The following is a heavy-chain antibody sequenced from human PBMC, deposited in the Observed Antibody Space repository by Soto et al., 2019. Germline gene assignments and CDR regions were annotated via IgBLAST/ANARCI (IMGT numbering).Heavy chain of an antibody. V-gene: IGHV1-2*04. J-gene: IGHJ6*02. Sequence: ASVKVSCKASGYTFTGYYMHWVRQAPGQGLEWMGWINPNSGGTNYAQKFQGWVTMTRDTSISTAYMELSRLRSDDTAVYYCAREHNWNYDRPVGYGMDVWGQGTTVTVSS. CDR3: AREHNWNYDRPVGYGMDV. CDR2: INPNSGGT. CDR1: GYTFTGYY. D-gene: IGHD1-7*01.